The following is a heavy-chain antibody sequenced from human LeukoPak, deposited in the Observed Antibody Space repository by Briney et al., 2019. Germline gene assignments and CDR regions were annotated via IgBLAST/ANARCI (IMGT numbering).Heavy chain of an antibody. V-gene: IGHV3-23*01. D-gene: IGHD6-19*01. CDR2: ISGGGITT. CDR3: PRQSYASGWNPFDY. J-gene: IGHJ4*02. Sequence: GGSLRLSCAASGFTFSTYAINWVRQAPGKGLEWVSTISGGGITTYYADSAKGRFTISRDNSKNTMFLQMNSLRADDTAVYYCPRQSYASGWNPFDYWGQGILVTVSS. CDR1: GFTFSTYA.